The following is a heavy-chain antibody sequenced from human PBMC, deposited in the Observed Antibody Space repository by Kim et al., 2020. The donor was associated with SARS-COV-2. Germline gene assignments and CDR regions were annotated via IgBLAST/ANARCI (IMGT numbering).Heavy chain of an antibody. D-gene: IGHD7-27*01. CDR3: ARDTTALTADNFYGLDV. V-gene: IGHV3-11*05. J-gene: IGHJ6*02. Sequence: SVKGRFTSARDNAKNSLYLQMNSLTAEDTAVYYCARDTTALTADNFYGLDVWGQGTTVTVSS.